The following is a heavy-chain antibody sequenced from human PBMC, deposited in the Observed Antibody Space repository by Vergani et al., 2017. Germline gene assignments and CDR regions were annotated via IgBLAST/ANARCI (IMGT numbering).Heavy chain of an antibody. CDR1: GGSFSGYY. V-gene: IGHV4-34*01. D-gene: IGHD3-10*01. Sequence: QVQLQQWGAGLLKPSETLSLTCAVYGGSFSGYYWSWIRQPPGKGLEWIGESNHSGSTNYNPSLKSRVTISVDTSKNQFSLKLSSVTAADTAVYYCARGRARGQYYYYYMDVWGKGTTVTVSS. J-gene: IGHJ6*03. CDR2: SNHSGST. CDR3: ARGRARGQYYYYYMDV.